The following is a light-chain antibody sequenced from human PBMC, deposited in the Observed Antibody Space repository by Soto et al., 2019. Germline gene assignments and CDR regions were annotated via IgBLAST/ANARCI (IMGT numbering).Light chain of an antibody. CDR2: TAS. J-gene: IGKJ1*01. V-gene: IGKV1-12*01. Sequence: DIQMTQSPSSVSASVGDTVTITCRASQGISSYLAWYQQKPGKAPNLLIFTASSLQSGVPSRFSGSGSGTDFTLTISSLQPEDSATYYCQQANFFPRTFGQGTKVEIK. CDR3: QQANFFPRT. CDR1: QGISSY.